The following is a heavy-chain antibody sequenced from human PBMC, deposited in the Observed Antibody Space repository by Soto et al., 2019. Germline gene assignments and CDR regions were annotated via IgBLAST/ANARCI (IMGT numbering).Heavy chain of an antibody. CDR2: TYYRYKWHY. J-gene: IGHJ4*02. D-gene: IGHD3-10*01. CDR3: ARTLRGRGVKYFDD. Sequence: QAQLQQSGPGLVKPSQTLSLSCAISGDSVSNNSVAWNWVRQSPSRGLEWLGRTYYRYKWHYDYSPSVRSLITINPDTSKNHFSLQLNSVSPEDAAVYYCARTLRGRGVKYFDDWGQGTLVTVSS. V-gene: IGHV6-1*01. CDR1: GDSVSNNSVA.